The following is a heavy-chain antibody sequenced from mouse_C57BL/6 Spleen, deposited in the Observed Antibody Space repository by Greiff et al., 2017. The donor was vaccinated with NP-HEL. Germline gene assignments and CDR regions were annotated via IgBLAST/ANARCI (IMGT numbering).Heavy chain of an antibody. CDR3: AYYYGSFYAMDY. Sequence: QVQLQQSGAELARPGASVKLSCKASGYTFTSYGISWVKQRTGQGLEWIGEIYPRSGNTYYNEKFKGKATLTADKSSSTAYMELRSLTSEDSAVYFCAYYYGSFYAMDYWGQGTSVTVSS. CDR1: GYTFTSYG. V-gene: IGHV1-81*01. D-gene: IGHD1-1*01. J-gene: IGHJ4*01. CDR2: IYPRSGNT.